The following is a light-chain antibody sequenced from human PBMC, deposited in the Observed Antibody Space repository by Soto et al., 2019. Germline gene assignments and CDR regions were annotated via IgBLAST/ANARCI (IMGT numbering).Light chain of an antibody. CDR2: EVS. CDR3: SSDTSTSALL. J-gene: IGLJ2*01. V-gene: IGLV2-14*01. Sequence: QSALTQPASVSGSPGQSITISCTGTSSDVGGYNYVSWYQQHPGKAPKLIIYEVSNRPSGVSNRFSGSKSGNTASLTISGLQAEDEADYYCSSDTSTSALLFGGGTKVTVL. CDR1: SSDVGGYNY.